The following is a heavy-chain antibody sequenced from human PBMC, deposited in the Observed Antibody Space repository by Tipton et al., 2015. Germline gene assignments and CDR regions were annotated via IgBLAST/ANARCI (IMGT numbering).Heavy chain of an antibody. V-gene: IGHV3-21*01. CDR1: GFTFSRYI. J-gene: IGHJ4*02. D-gene: IGHD6-19*01. CDR2: IDTSGSFI. CDR3: ARDSAVSACFDF. Sequence: GSLRLSCAASGFTFSRYIMNWVRQAPGKGLEWVSSIDTSGSFIYYADPVKGRFTISRDNAKNSLFLQMNSLRAEDTAVYYCARDSAVSACFDFWGQGNLVTVSS.